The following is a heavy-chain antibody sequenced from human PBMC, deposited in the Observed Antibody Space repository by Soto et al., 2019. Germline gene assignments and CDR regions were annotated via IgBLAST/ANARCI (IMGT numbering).Heavy chain of an antibody. V-gene: IGHV5-51*01. D-gene: IGHD3-3*01. CDR3: ARRGGEEDWSGYPYYYYGMDV. CDR2: IYPGDSDT. Sequence: GESLKISCKGSGYSFTSYWIGWVRQMPGKGLEWMGIIYPGDSDTRYSPSFQGQVTISADKSISTAYLQWSSLKASDTAMYYCARRGGEEDWSGYPYYYYGMDVWGQGTTVTVSS. J-gene: IGHJ6*02. CDR1: GYSFTSYW.